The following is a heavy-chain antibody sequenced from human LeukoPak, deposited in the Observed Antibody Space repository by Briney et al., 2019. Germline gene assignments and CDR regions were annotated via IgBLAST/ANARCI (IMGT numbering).Heavy chain of an antibody. Sequence: ASMKVSCKASGYTFTSYGISWVRQAPGQGLEWMGWISAYNGNTNYAQKLQGRVTMTTDTSTSTAYMELRSLRSDDTAVYYCARDVIPGARGADAFDIWGQGTMVTVSS. D-gene: IGHD3-10*01. CDR3: ARDVIPGARGADAFDI. V-gene: IGHV1-18*01. CDR2: ISAYNGNT. J-gene: IGHJ3*02. CDR1: GYTFTSYG.